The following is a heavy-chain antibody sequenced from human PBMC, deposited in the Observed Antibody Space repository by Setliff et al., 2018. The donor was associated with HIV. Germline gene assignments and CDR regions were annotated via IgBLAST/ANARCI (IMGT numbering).Heavy chain of an antibody. CDR1: GNTLRNNV. J-gene: IGHJ4*02. V-gene: IGHV1-69*11. CDR2: LIPALGEP. CDR3: GRGTLYGVSDY. Sequence: SVKVSCKASGNTLRNNVINWVRQAPGQGLEWVGSLIPALGEPHYGQSVQGSAAITADDSTHTAYLELVNLRSDDTATFYCGRGTLYGVSDYWGPGTLVTVSS. D-gene: IGHD3-3*01.